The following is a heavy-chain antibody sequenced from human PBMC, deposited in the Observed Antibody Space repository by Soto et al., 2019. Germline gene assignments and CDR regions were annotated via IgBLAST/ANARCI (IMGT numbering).Heavy chain of an antibody. CDR3: ARDRRFITMVRGVIILDY. CDR2: INHSGST. Sequence: SETLSLTCAVYGGSFSGYYWSWIRQPPGKGLEWIGEINHSGSTNYNPSLKSRVTISVDTSKNQFSLKLSSVTAADTAVYYCARDRRFITMVRGVIILDYWGQGTLVTVSS. V-gene: IGHV4-34*01. J-gene: IGHJ4*02. D-gene: IGHD3-10*01. CDR1: GGSFSGYY.